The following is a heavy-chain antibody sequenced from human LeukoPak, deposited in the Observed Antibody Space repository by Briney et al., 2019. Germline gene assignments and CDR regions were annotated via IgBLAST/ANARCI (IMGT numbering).Heavy chain of an antibody. V-gene: IGHV5-51*01. CDR2: MYPDDSDT. CDR1: GYTFSNHW. Sequence: GESLKISCKGFGYTFSNHWIAWLRQMPGKGLEWMGIMYPDDSDTRYSPSFQGQVTFSVDKSIATAYLEWSSLKASDTALYYCARRGVLDGLDVWGQGTTVTVSS. CDR3: ARRGVLDGLDV. J-gene: IGHJ6*02. D-gene: IGHD3-3*01.